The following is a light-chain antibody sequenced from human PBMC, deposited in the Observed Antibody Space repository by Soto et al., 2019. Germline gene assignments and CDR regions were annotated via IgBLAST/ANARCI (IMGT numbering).Light chain of an antibody. CDR3: QHYNSYSET. CDR1: QTISSW. V-gene: IGKV1-5*03. J-gene: IGKJ1*01. Sequence: DIQMTESPSTLSGSVGRRVTITCRASQTISSWLAWYQQKPGKAPKLLIYKASTLKSGVPSRFSGSGSGTEFTLTISSLQPDDFATYYCQHYNSYSETFGQGTKVDIK. CDR2: KAS.